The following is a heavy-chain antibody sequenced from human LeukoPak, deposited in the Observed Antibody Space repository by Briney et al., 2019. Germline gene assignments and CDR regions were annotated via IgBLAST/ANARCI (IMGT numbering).Heavy chain of an antibody. D-gene: IGHD5-12*01. CDR1: GFPFCYYG. J-gene: IGHJ6*03. CDR3: ARAYSGYENYYYYYYMDV. Sequence: GALRPSFSAFGFPFCYYGIGWGRQTPGKGGGGGFGIHWNGGNTGYADSVKGRFTISRDNAKNSLYLQMNSLRAEDTALYYCARAYSGYENYYYYYYMDVWGKGTTVTVSS. V-gene: IGHV3-20*03. CDR2: IHWNGGNT.